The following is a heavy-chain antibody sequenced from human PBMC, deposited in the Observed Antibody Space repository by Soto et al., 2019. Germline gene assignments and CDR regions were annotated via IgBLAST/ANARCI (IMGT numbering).Heavy chain of an antibody. CDR3: LFKPDTFGADVNPY. CDR2: IFWDDDK. D-gene: IGHD2-2*01. V-gene: IGHV2-5*02. CDR1: EFSLDTSPMG. J-gene: IGHJ4*01. Sequence: GPTPVNPTQTLTLTCTFLEFSLDTSPMGVGWIRQPPGKALEWLGLIFWDDDKRYRPSLQRRLTITKDTSKNQVVLKRTDMDPVDPPTHHCLFKPDTFGADVNPYRRQGALVTGSS.